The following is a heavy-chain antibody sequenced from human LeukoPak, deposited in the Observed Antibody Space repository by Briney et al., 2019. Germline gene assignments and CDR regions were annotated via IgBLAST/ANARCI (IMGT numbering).Heavy chain of an antibody. V-gene: IGHV3-23*01. D-gene: IGHD2-8*01. J-gene: IGHJ4*02. CDR2: ISGSVSST. CDR3: AKDQFRGVVNPSDY. CDR1: GFTFSSYA. Sequence: PGGSLRLSCAASGFTFSSYAMSWVRQAPVKGLEWVSAISGSVSSTCYADSVKGRFTISRDNSQNTLYLQMNSLSAEDTAVYYCAKDQFRGVVNPSDYWGQGTLVTVSS.